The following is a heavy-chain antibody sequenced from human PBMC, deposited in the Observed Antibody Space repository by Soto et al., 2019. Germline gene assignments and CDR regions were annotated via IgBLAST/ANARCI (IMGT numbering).Heavy chain of an antibody. J-gene: IGHJ4*02. CDR3: GRASASSKLRGVVIN. D-gene: IGHD3-10*01. V-gene: IGHV4-4*02. CDR1: GASIITDNW. Sequence: QVQLQESGPGLVKPSGTLSLTCALSGASIITDNWWSWVRQPPEKEMEWIEEIYHSGKTNFNPSVKSRVTISVGKSKNQFSLTVSSVNAADTAIYDCGRASASSKLRGVVINWGQGTLVTVSS. CDR2: IYHSGKT.